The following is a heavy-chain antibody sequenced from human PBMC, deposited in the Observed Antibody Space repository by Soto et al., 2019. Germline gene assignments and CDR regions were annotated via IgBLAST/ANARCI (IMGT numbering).Heavy chain of an antibody. CDR3: GRLAIFGVVIISRYYYGMDV. J-gene: IGHJ6*02. Sequence: GASLKISCKGSGYSFTSYRISWVRQMPGKGLEWMGRIDPSDSYTNYSPSFQGNVTISADKSISTAYLQWSSLKASDTAMYYRGRLAIFGVVIISRYYYGMDVWGQGTTGTVS. D-gene: IGHD3-3*01. V-gene: IGHV5-10-1*01. CDR1: GYSFTSYR. CDR2: IDPSDSYT.